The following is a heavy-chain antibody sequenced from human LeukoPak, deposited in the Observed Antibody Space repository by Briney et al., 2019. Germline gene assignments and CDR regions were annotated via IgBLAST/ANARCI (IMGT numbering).Heavy chain of an antibody. CDR3: AKAAVDLYYDFWSGLPPYYYMDV. V-gene: IGHV3-23*01. D-gene: IGHD3-3*01. CDR2: ISGSGGST. J-gene: IGHJ6*03. CDR1: GFTFSSYA. Sequence: GGSLRLSCAASGFTFSSYAMSWVRQAPGKGLEWVSAISGSGGSTYYADSVKGRFTISRDNSKNTLYLQMNSLRAEDTAVYYCAKAAVDLYYDFWSGLPPYYYMDVWGKGTTVTVSS.